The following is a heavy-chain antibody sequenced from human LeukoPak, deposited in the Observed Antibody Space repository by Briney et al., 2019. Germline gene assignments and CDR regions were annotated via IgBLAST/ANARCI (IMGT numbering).Heavy chain of an antibody. V-gene: IGHV3-53*04. J-gene: IGHJ4*02. Sequence: GGSLRLSCAAWGFTVSRNYMSWVRQAPGKGLEGVSDNYSGGSTYYADSVTGRFTIARHNSKNTLYLQMNSLRAEDTAVYYCARDGDSSSSDPYFDYWGQGTLVTVSS. D-gene: IGHD6-13*01. CDR3: ARDGDSSSSDPYFDY. CDR1: GFTVSRNY. CDR2: NYSGGST.